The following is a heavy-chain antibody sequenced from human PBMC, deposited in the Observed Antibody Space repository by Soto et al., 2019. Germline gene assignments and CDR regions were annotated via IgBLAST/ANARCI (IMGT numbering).Heavy chain of an antibody. J-gene: IGHJ3*02. Sequence: EVQLLESGGGLVQPGGSLKLSCAASGITFNTYAMSWVRQAPGKGLEWVSTISGSGGARYYADSVKGRFIMSRENSKNTMYLPMNRLRAEDTAIYYCAKDFGSGTPARPFDGSDIWGQGTMVTVSS. CDR1: GITFNTYA. CDR3: AKDFGSGTPARPFDGSDI. D-gene: IGHD3-10*01. CDR2: ISGSGGAR. V-gene: IGHV3-23*01.